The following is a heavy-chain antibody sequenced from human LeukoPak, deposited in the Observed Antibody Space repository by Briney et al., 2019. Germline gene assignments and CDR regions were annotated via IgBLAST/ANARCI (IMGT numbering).Heavy chain of an antibody. CDR2: IYHSGST. D-gene: IGHD5-12*01. J-gene: IGHJ4*02. Sequence: PSETLSLTCAVSGGSISSSNWWSWVRQPPGKGLEWIGEIYHSGSTNYNPSLKSRVTISVDKSKNQFSLKLSSVTAADTAVYYCARGTPFIVATTYYFDYWGQGTLVTVSS. CDR1: GGSISSSNW. CDR3: ARGTPFIVATTYYFDY. V-gene: IGHV4-4*02.